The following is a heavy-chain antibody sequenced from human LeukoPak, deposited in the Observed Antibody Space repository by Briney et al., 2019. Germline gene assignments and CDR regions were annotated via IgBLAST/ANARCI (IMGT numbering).Heavy chain of an antibody. CDR3: ARGKARTYCGGDCYLDY. V-gene: IGHV1-18*01. D-gene: IGHD2-21*02. CDR1: GYTFTSYG. CDR2: ISAYNGNT. J-gene: IGHJ4*02. Sequence: ASVKVSCKASGYTFTSYGISWVRQAPGQGLEWMGWISAYNGNTNYAQKLQGRVTMTTDTSTSTAYMELRSLRSDDTAVYYCARGKARTYCGGDCYLDYWGQGTLVTVSS.